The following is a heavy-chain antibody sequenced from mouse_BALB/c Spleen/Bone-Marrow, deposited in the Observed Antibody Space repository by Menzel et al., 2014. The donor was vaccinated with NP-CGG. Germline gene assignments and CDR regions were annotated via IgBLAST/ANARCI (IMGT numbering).Heavy chain of an antibody. CDR2: INPSNGGT. J-gene: IGHJ3*01. V-gene: IGHV1S81*02. D-gene: IGHD2-13*01. Sequence: QLQQSGAELAKPGASVKLSCKASGYTFTSYYMYWVKQRPGQGLEWIGEINPSNGGTNFNEKFKSKATLTVDKSSSTAYMQLSSLTSEDSAVYYCTREGDSPFAYWGQGTLVTVSA. CDR1: GYTFTSYY. CDR3: TREGDSPFAY.